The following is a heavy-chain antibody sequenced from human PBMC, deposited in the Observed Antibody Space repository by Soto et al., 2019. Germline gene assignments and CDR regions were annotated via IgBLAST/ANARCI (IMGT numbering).Heavy chain of an antibody. V-gene: IGHV4-59*01. CDR2: IYHSGST. D-gene: IGHD3-22*01. Sequence: SETLSRTCTVSGGSISSYYWSWIRQPPGKGLEWIGYIYHSGSTNYNPSLKSRVTISVDTSKNQFSLKLTSVTAADTAVYYCARVGYYDSSGYYYFDYWGQGTLVTVSS. CDR1: GGSISSYY. CDR3: ARVGYYDSSGYYYFDY. J-gene: IGHJ4*02.